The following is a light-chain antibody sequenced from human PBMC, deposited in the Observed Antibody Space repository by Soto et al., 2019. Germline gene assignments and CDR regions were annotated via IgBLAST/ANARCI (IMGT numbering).Light chain of an antibody. CDR1: QSVSSRS. CDR3: QQYGTSFWT. J-gene: IGKJ1*01. Sequence: EIVLTQSPGTLSLSPGERATLSCRASQSVSSRSLAWYQQKRGQAPRLLIYGTSSRATGIPDRFSGSGSGTDFTLTISRLEPEDFVMYYCQQYGTSFWTFGQGTKVEIK. CDR2: GTS. V-gene: IGKV3-20*01.